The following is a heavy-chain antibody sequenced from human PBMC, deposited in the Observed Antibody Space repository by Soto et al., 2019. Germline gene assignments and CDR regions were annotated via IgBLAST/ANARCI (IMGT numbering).Heavy chain of an antibody. CDR1: GGSISSGGYY. CDR2: IYNSGST. V-gene: IGHV4-31*03. CDR3: ARAGYCSGGSCYSLYYFDY. J-gene: IGHJ4*02. Sequence: QVQLQESGPGLVKPSQTLSLTCPVSGGSISSGGYYWSWIRQHPGKGLEWIGYIYNSGSTYYNPSLKSRVTISVDTSKNQFSLKLSSVTAADTAVYYCARAGYCSGGSCYSLYYFDYWGQGTLVTVSS. D-gene: IGHD2-15*01.